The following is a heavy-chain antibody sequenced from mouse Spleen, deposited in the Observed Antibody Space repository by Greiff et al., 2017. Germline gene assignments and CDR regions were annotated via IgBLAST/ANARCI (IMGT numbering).Heavy chain of an antibody. J-gene: IGHJ3*01. D-gene: IGHD2-1*01. V-gene: IGHV1-83*01. CDR1: YTFTDYYM. CDR2: YPGSGNTY. Sequence: VQLQESGPELVKPGASVKMSCKASGYTFTDYYMHWVKQKPGKGLEWIGEIYPGSGNTYYNEKFKGKATLTADTSSSTAYMQLSSLTSEDSAVYFCARWGNYVPMFAYWGQGTLVTVSA. CDR3: RWGNYVPMFAY.